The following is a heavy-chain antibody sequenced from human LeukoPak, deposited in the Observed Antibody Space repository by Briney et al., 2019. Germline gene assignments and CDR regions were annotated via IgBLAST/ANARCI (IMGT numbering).Heavy chain of an antibody. CDR3: ARGGRQLWQSYFDD. CDR2: INPNSGST. J-gene: IGHJ4*03. Sequence: ASVRVSCKASGFTFSDFFLNWVRQAPGQGLEWMGIINPNSGSTDYPQKFQGRLTMTGDMSTSTFYMELSSLTSEDTAIYYCARGGRQLWQSYFDDWGQGTLVTVSS. D-gene: IGHD5-18*01. CDR1: GFTFSDFF. V-gene: IGHV1-46*01.